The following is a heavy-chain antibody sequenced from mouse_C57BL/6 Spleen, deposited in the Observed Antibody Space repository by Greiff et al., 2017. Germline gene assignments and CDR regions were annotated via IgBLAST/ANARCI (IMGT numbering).Heavy chain of an antibody. J-gene: IGHJ4*01. CDR2: ISSGSSTI. CDR1: GFTFSDYG. Sequence: EVKLVESGGGLVQPGGSLKLSCAASGFTFSDYGMHWVRQAPEKGLEWVAYISSGSSTIYYADTVKGRFTISRDNAKNTLFLQMTSLRSEDTAMYYCASKYSSMDYWGQGTSVTVSS. V-gene: IGHV5-17*01. CDR3: ASKYSSMDY.